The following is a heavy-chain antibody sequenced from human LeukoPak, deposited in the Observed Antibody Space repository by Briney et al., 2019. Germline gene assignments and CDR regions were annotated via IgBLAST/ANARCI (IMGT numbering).Heavy chain of an antibody. CDR1: GFTFSSYS. J-gene: IGHJ4*02. D-gene: IGHD1-26*01. V-gene: IGHV3-21*01. CDR3: ARDLPPWELLTEFDY. Sequence: KAGGSLRLSCAASGFTFSSYSMNWVRQAPGKGLEWVSSISSSSSYIYYADSVKGRFTISRDNAKNSLYLQMNSLRDEDTAVYYCARDLPPWELLTEFDYWGQGTLVTVSS. CDR2: ISSSSSYI.